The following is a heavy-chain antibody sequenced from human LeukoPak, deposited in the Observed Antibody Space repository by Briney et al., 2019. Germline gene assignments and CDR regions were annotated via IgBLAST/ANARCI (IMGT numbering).Heavy chain of an antibody. V-gene: IGHV3-23*01. D-gene: IGHD3-22*01. CDR1: GFTFSSYA. J-gene: IGHJ4*02. CDR2: ISGSGGST. Sequence: GGSLRLSCAASGFTFSSYAMSWVRQAPGKGLEWVSAISGSGGSTYYADSVKGRFTISRDNSKNTLYLQMNSLRAEDTAVYYCAKYYYDSSGYYPLFDCWGQGTLVTVSS. CDR3: AKYYYDSSGYYPLFDC.